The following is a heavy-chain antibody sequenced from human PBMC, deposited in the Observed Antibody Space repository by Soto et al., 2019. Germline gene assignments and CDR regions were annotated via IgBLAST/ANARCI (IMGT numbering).Heavy chain of an antibody. CDR1: GFTFSSYN. Sequence: EVQLVESGGGLVQPGGSLRLSCAASGFTFSSYNMNWVRQAPGKGLEWVSYISSSSSTIYYADSVKGRFTISRDNAKNSLYLQMNSLGAEDTAVYYCARSSQWLVGGLDYWGQGTLVTVSS. D-gene: IGHD6-19*01. CDR2: ISSSSSTI. J-gene: IGHJ4*02. CDR3: ARSSQWLVGGLDY. V-gene: IGHV3-48*01.